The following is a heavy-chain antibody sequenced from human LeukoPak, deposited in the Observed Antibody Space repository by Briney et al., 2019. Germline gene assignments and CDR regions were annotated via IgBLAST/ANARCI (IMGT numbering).Heavy chain of an antibody. J-gene: IGHJ4*02. CDR1: GLSFSSNY. V-gene: IGHV3-66*01. CDR2: IYRDGSS. D-gene: IGHD3-9*01. Sequence: GGSLRLSCVASGLSFSSNYMSWVRQAPGKGLEWVSVIYRDGSSYYAESVKGRFTISRDNSKNTLYIQMNSLRAEDTAVYYCARSFYDILIGYYQYFDYWGQGTLVTVSS. CDR3: ARSFYDILIGYYQYFDY.